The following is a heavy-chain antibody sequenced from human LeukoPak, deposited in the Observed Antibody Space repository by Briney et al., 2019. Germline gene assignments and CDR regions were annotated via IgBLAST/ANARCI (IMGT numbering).Heavy chain of an antibody. D-gene: IGHD3-10*01. J-gene: IGHJ3*02. CDR2: INPNSGGT. Sequence: ASVKVSCKASGYTFTGYYMHWVRQAPGQGLEWMGWINPNSGGTNYAQKFQGRVTMTRDTSISTAYMELSRLRSDDTAVYYCARLSSGQNAFDTWGQGTMVTVSS. CDR3: ARLSSGQNAFDT. V-gene: IGHV1-2*02. CDR1: GYTFTGYY.